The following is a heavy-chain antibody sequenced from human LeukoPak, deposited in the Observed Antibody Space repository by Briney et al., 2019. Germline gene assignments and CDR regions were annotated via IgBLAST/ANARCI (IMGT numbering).Heavy chain of an antibody. CDR1: GDSVSSNSAA. J-gene: IGHJ4*02. CDR2: TYYRSKWYY. V-gene: IGHV6-1*01. CDR3: ARGRPGMEVSLFEY. D-gene: IGHD2-8*02. Sequence: SQTLSLTCAISGDSVSSNSAAWNWIRQSPSRGLEWLGRTYYRSKWYYDYAASVKSRIIIIPDTSKNQFSLQLNSVTPEDTAVYYCARGRPGMEVSLFEYWGQGTLVTVSS.